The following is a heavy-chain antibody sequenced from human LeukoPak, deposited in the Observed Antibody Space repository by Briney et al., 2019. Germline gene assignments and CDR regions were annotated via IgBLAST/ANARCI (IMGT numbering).Heavy chain of an antibody. D-gene: IGHD2-15*01. V-gene: IGHV4-34*01. CDR3: ARGYYSGGSCNFEY. J-gene: IGHJ4*02. Sequence: SETLSLTCAVYGGSFCAYYWSWLRRPPGKGLEWIGEINHSVSTDYNPSLKSQITISVDTSKNQFSLNLSSVTARDTAVYYGARGYYSGGSCNFEYWGQRTLVTVSS. CDR1: GGSFCAYY. CDR2: INHSVST.